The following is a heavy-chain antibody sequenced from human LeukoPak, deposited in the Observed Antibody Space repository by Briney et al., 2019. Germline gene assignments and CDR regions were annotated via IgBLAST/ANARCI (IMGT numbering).Heavy chain of an antibody. CDR1: GFTFSSYE. CDR2: ISSSGNTI. CDR3: AREAIRWFDP. V-gene: IGHV3-48*03. D-gene: IGHD2-2*02. Sequence: GGSLRLSCAASGFTFSSYEMTWVRQAPGKGLEWASYISSSGNTIYYADSVKGRFTISRDNARNSLYLQMNSLRAEDTAVYYCAREAIRWFDPWGQGTLVTVSS. J-gene: IGHJ5*02.